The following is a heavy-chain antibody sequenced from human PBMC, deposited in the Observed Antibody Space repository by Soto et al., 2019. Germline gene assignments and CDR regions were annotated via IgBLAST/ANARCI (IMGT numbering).Heavy chain of an antibody. V-gene: IGHV3-23*01. CDR3: AKDSHLFGPRNYEYDF. D-gene: IGHD3-16*01. J-gene: IGHJ4*02. CDR1: GLTFSSYA. CDR2: LSVSGSNS. Sequence: EVQLLASGGGLVQPGGSLRLSCAAAGLTFSSYAMSWVRQAPGKGLVWVSTLSVSGSNSYYADSVKGRFTVSRDNSKNMLFLQLNSLRSEDTAFYYCAKDSHLFGPRNYEYDFCGQGTLVTVSS.